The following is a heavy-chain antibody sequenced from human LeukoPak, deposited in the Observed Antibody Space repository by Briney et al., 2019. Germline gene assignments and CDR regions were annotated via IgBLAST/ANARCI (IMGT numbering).Heavy chain of an antibody. J-gene: IGHJ4*02. CDR2: INPNSGGT. CDR3: ARDSVQVVRFDY. CDR1: GYTYTGYY. Sequence: EASVKVSCKASGYTYTGYYMHWVRQAPGQGLEWMGWINPNSGGTNYAQKFQGRVTMTRDTSISTAYMELSRLRSDDTAVYYCARDSVQVVRFDYWGQGTLVTVSS. V-gene: IGHV1-2*02.